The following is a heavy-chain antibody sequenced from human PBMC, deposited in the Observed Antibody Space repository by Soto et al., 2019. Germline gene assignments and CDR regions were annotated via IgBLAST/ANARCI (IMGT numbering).Heavy chain of an antibody. CDR3: APESGSTYGYFDY. D-gene: IGHD4-17*01. Sequence: TSETLSLTCTVSGGSVSSGSYYWSWIRQPPGKGLEWIGYIYYSGSTNYNPSLKSRVTISVDTSKNQFTLRLTSVTAADTAVYFCAPESGSTYGYFDYWGQGTQVTVSS. V-gene: IGHV4-61*01. CDR2: IYYSGST. CDR1: GGSVSSGSYY. J-gene: IGHJ4*02.